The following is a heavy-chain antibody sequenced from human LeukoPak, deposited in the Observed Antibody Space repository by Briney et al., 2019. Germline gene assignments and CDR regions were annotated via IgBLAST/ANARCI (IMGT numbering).Heavy chain of an antibody. V-gene: IGHV4-34*01. J-gene: IGHJ5*02. CDR2: INHGGST. CDR1: GGSFSDHS. Sequence: SETLSLTCAVYGGSFSDHSWIWIRQPPGKGLEWIGQINHGGSTTYNPSLKSRVTISVDTSKNQFSLKLRSLTAADTAVYYCARGGRGVPTARQFKFGDCFDPWGPGTLVTASS. D-gene: IGHD2-2*01. CDR3: ARGGRGVPTARQFKFGDCFDP.